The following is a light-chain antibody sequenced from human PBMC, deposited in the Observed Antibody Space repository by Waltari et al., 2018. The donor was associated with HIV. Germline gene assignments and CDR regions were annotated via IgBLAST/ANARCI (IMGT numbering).Light chain of an antibody. CDR1: SPNIGTGYD. CDR2: DHT. CDR3: QSCDSRLGGSV. J-gene: IGLJ3*02. V-gene: IGLV1-40*01. Sequence: QSVLTQPPSVSGAPGQRLTTSCTRPSPNIGTGYDVHWYQHFPGTAPKLLIFDHTKRRSGATGLFSGSTSGTSAAPAITGGQAEDEADYYCQSCDSRLGGSVFGGGTKLTVL.